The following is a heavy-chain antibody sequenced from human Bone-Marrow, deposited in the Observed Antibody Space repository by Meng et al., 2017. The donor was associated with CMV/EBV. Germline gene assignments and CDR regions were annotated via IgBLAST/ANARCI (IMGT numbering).Heavy chain of an antibody. CDR2: MNPNSQNT. CDR3: MRGSVNPY. D-gene: IGHD4-17*01. V-gene: IGHV1-8*01. CDR1: GYTFIDYD. J-gene: IGHJ4*02. Sequence: ASVKVSCKTSGYTFIDYDINWVRQATGQGLEWMGWMNPNSQNTGYAQRFQGRVTMTSDTSISTAYMELSSLRSEDTAVYYCMRGSVNPYWGQGTLVTVSS.